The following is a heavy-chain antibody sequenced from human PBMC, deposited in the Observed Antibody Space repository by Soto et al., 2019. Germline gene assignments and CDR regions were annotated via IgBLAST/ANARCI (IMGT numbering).Heavy chain of an antibody. CDR2: IYYSGST. V-gene: IGHV4-31*03. D-gene: IGHD3-3*01. CDR3: AIGRIFGVVIPDFDY. Sequence: QVNLQESGPGLVKPSQTLSLTCTVSGGSISSGGYYWSWIRQHPGKGLEWIGYIYYSGSTYYNPSIDSRVTIQVDTSKNQFSLQLSSVTAADTAVYYCAIGRIFGVVIPDFDYWGQGSLVTVSS. J-gene: IGHJ4*02. CDR1: GGSISSGGYY.